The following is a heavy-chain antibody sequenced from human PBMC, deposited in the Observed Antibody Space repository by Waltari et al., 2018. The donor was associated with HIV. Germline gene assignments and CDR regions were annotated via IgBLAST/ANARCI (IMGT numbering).Heavy chain of an antibody. V-gene: IGHV3-7*01. D-gene: IGHD1-26*01. CDR1: GFPFSNYW. J-gene: IGHJ6*02. CDR3: ASHRYSGYDKYFYYYYGMDV. CDR2: IKQDGAEE. Sequence: MVESGGDSVQPGGYLRLSCVASGFPFSNYWMSWVRTAPGKGPEWVANIKQDGAEEYYVDSVRGRFTISRDNAKSSLYLQMTSLRAEDTAVYYCASHRYSGYDKYFYYYYGMDVWGQGTTVTVSS.